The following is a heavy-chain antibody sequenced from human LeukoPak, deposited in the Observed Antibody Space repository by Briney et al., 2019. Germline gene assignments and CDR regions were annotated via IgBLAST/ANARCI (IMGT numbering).Heavy chain of an antibody. CDR2: ISSSATDK. CDR3: ARVGELAAAGTVDY. D-gene: IGHD6-13*01. Sequence: GGSLRLSCAASGFTFRDYYMAWIRQAPGKGLEWVSYISSSATDKYFADSVKGRFTISRDNAKKSLYLQMNSLRVEDTAVYYCARVGELAAAGTVDYWGQGTLVTVSS. V-gene: IGHV3-11*01. CDR1: GFTFRDYY. J-gene: IGHJ4*02.